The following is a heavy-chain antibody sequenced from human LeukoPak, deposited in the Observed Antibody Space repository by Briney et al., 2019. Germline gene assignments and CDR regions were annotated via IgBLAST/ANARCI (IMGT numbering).Heavy chain of an antibody. D-gene: IGHD3-10*01. CDR2: ISGSGGST. V-gene: IGHV3-23*01. J-gene: IGHJ4*02. CDR3: ARDEDRRYYYGSGGYYKGFGY. CDR1: GFTFSSYG. Sequence: PGGSLRLSCAASGFTFSSYGMSWVPQAPGKGLEWVSAISGSGGSTYYADSVKGRFTISRDNSKNTLYLQMNSLRAEDTAVYYCARDEDRRYYYGSGGYYKGFGYWGQGTLVTVSS.